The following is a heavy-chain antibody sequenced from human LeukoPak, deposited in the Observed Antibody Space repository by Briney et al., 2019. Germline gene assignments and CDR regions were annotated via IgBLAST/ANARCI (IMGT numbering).Heavy chain of an antibody. Sequence: PSETLSLTCTVSGGSISSSNSYRGWIRQPPGKGLEWIGSIYYSGNTYYNASLKSQVSISIDTSKNQFSLRLTSVTAADTAVYYCARQTGSGLFILPGGQGTLVTVSS. V-gene: IGHV4-39*01. CDR2: IYYSGNT. CDR1: GGSISSSNSY. D-gene: IGHD3/OR15-3a*01. J-gene: IGHJ4*02. CDR3: ARQTGSGLFILP.